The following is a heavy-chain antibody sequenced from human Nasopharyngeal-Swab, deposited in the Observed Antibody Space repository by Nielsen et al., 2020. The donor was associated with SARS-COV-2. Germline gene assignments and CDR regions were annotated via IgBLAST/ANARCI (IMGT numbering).Heavy chain of an antibody. V-gene: IGHV3-48*03. D-gene: IGHD6-19*01. CDR3: ARASRGWS. CDR1: GFNFSNYE. CDR2: ISSSGTTI. J-gene: IGHJ5*02. Sequence: SCTASGFNFSNYEMNWVRQAPGKGLEWISYISSSGTTIYSTESVRGRFTISRDNAENSLSLQMNSLREEDTAVYYCARASRGWSWGQGTLVTVSS.